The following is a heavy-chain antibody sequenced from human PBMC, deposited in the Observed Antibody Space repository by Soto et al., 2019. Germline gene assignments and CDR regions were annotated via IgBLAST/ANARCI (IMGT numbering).Heavy chain of an antibody. Sequence: ASVKVSCKASGGTFSSYAISWVRQAPGQGLEWMGGIIPIFGTANYAQKFQGRVTITADESTSTAYMELSSLRSEDTAVYYCARDLGLREELADAFDIWGQGTMVTVSS. CDR2: IIPIFGTA. V-gene: IGHV1-69*13. J-gene: IGHJ3*02. CDR1: GGTFSSYA. CDR3: ARDLGLREELADAFDI. D-gene: IGHD1-26*01.